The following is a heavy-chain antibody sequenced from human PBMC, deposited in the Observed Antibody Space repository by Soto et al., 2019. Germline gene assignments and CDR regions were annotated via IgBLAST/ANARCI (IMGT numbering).Heavy chain of an antibody. J-gene: IGHJ4*02. V-gene: IGHV3-7*01. CDR2: IDQHGNEI. D-gene: IGHD1-26*01. CDR1: GFLFTNSW. Sequence: ESGGGLVQPGGSLRLSCSASGFLFTNSWMAWVRQAPGKGLEWVADIDQHGNEIHYVDSVKGRFTISRDNARNSVFLEMKSLRAEDTAVYSCVRDRSGSYLEGFDYWGQGTLVTVSS. CDR3: VRDRSGSYLEGFDY.